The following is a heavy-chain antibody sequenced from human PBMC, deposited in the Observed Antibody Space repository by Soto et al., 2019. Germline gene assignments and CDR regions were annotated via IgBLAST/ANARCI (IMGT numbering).Heavy chain of an antibody. CDR1: GGSINSGDYY. CDR2: IYYDGNS. Sequence: NPSETLSLTCTVSGGSINSGDYYWTWVRQPPGKGLEWIGYIYYDGNSQHNPSLKSRVTMSIDTSKNQFSLNLSSVTAADTAVYYCARDRRWLPRGPNNWLDLWGQGTQVTVYS. J-gene: IGHJ5*02. V-gene: IGHV4-30-4*01. D-gene: IGHD5-12*01. CDR3: ARDRRWLPRGPNNWLDL.